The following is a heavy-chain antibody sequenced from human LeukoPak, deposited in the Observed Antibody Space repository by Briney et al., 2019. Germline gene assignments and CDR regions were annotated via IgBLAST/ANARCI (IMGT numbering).Heavy chain of an antibody. CDR1: GGSIGSDGYY. CDR3: ARGRYYGFSGDY. Sequence: SETLSLTCTVSGGSIGSDGYYWNWIRQHPGKGLEWIGYIYYSGSTSYNPSLKSRLTISVDTSKNQLSLRLSSVTAADTAVYYCARGRYYGFSGDYWGQGTLVTVSS. V-gene: IGHV4-31*03. D-gene: IGHD3-10*01. J-gene: IGHJ4*02. CDR2: IYYSGST.